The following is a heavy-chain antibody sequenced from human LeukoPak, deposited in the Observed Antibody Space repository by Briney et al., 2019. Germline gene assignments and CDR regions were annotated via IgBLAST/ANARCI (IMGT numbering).Heavy chain of an antibody. CDR3: ARSRGIYYYYMDV. D-gene: IGHD3-16*01. V-gene: IGHV1-69*04. CDR2: IIPILGIA. CDR1: GGTFSSYA. J-gene: IGHJ6*03. Sequence: SVKVSCKAFGGTFSSYAISWVRQAPGQGLEWMGRIIPILGIANYAQKFQGRVTMTRDTSTSTVYMELSSLRSEDTAVYYCARSRGIYYYYMDVWGKGTTVTVSS.